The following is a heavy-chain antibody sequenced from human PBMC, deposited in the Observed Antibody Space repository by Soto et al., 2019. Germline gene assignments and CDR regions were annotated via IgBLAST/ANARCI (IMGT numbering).Heavy chain of an antibody. CDR1: GFTFSNAW. J-gene: IGHJ6*02. CDR2: IKSKTDGGTT. Sequence: PGGSLRLSCAASGFTFSNAWMNWVRQAPGKGLEWVGRIKSKTDGGTTDYAAPVKGRFTISRDDSKNTLYLQMNSLKTEDTAVYYCTTNPPSSYYYYYGMDVWGQGTTVTVSS. CDR3: TTNPPSSYYYYYGMDV. V-gene: IGHV3-15*07.